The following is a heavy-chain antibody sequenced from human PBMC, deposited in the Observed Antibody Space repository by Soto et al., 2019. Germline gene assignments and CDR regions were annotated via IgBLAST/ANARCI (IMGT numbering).Heavy chain of an antibody. CDR2: INHSGST. CDR1: GGSFSGYY. J-gene: IGHJ4*02. Sequence: PSETLSLTCAVYGGSFSGYYWRWIRQPPGKGLEWIGEINHSGSTNYNPSLKSRVTISVDTSKNQFSLKLSAVTAADTAVYYCARAGRYYYDSRGFDYWGQGTLVTVSS. CDR3: ARAGRYYYDSRGFDY. V-gene: IGHV4-34*01. D-gene: IGHD3-22*01.